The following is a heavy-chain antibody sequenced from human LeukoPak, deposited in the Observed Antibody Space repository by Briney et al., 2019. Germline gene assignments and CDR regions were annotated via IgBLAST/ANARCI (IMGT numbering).Heavy chain of an antibody. CDR2: ISASGGST. D-gene: IGHD3-3*01. CDR3: AKLPIRFLDPPYSGFDY. CDR1: GFTFNNYA. V-gene: IGHV3-23*01. Sequence: GGSLRLSCAASGFTFNNYAMSWVRQAPGKGLEWVSAISASGGSTYYADSVKGRFPISRDNSKNTLYLQMNSLRAEDTAVYYCAKLPIRFLDPPYSGFDYWGQGTLVTVSS. J-gene: IGHJ4*02.